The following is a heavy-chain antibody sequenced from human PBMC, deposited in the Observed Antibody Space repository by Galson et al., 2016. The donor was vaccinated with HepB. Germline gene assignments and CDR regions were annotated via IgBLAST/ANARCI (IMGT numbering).Heavy chain of an antibody. Sequence: SLRLSCAASGFTFTDYYMTWIRQAPGKGLEWVSYISSTSGTTRYADAVKGRFTISRDNAKNSLYLQMNSLRGEDTAVYYCARTQYYYDSSGYNYWGQGTLVTVSS. CDR2: ISSTSGTT. CDR3: ARTQYYYDSSGYNY. CDR1: GFTFTDYY. J-gene: IGHJ4*02. D-gene: IGHD3-22*01. V-gene: IGHV3-11*06.